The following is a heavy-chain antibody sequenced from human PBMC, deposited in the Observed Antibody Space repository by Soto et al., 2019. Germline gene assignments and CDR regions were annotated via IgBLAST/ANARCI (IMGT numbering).Heavy chain of an antibody. CDR1: GGSIRSGDYY. D-gene: IGHD1-26*01. J-gene: IGHJ3*02. CDR2: IYYSGRT. Sequence: QVQLQESGPGLVKPSQTLSLTCSVSGGSIRSGDYYWTWIRQPPGKGLEWIGYIYYSGRTYYNPALKSRVTISVETSENQFSLKLSSVTAADTAVYYGATDVGHDDAFDIWGQGTMVTVSS. V-gene: IGHV4-30-4*01. CDR3: ATDVGHDDAFDI.